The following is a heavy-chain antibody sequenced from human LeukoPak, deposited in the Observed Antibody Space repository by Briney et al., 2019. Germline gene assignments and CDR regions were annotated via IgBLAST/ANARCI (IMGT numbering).Heavy chain of an antibody. V-gene: IGHV4-34*01. D-gene: IGHD1-26*01. CDR2: INHSGST. CDR3: ARGVSVSHWELLPPYYFDY. J-gene: IGHJ4*02. CDR1: GGSFSGYY. Sequence: PSETLSLTCAVYGGSFSGYYWSWIRQPPGKGLEWIGEINHSGSTNYNPSLKSRVTISVDTSKNQFSLKLSSVTAADTAVYYCARGVSVSHWELLPPYYFDYWGQGTLVTVSS.